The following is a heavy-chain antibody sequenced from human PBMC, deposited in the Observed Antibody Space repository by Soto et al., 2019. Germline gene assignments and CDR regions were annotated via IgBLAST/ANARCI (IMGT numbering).Heavy chain of an antibody. CDR2: IIPILGIA. Sequence: QVQLVQSGAEVKKPGSSVKVSCKASGGTFSSYTISWVRQAPGQGLEWMGRIIPILGIANYAQKFQGRVTITADKSTSTAYMELSSLRSEDTAVYYCAREGNGDFNYYYDYMDVWGKGTTVTVSS. CDR3: AREGNGDFNYYYDYMDV. J-gene: IGHJ6*03. D-gene: IGHD4-17*01. CDR1: GGTFSSYT. V-gene: IGHV1-69*08.